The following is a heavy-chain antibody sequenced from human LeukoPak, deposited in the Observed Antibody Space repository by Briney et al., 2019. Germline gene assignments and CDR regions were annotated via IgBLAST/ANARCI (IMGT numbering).Heavy chain of an antibody. CDR2: ISSSGSTI. CDR1: GFTFSSCE. D-gene: IGHD5/OR15-5a*01. CDR3: AKDRKALSQFYFDY. V-gene: IGHV3-48*03. Sequence: GGSLRLSCAASGFTFSSCEMNWVRQAPGKGLEWVSYISSSGSTIYYADSVKGRFTISRDNAKNSLYLQMNSLRAEDMALYYCAKDRKALSQFYFDYWGQGALVTVSS. J-gene: IGHJ4*02.